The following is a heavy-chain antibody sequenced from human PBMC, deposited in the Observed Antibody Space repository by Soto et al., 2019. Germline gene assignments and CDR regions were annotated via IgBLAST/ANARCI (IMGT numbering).Heavy chain of an antibody. J-gene: IGHJ5*02. Sequence: QVQLQQWGAGLLKPSETLSLTCAVYGGSFSGYYWSWIRQPPGKGLEWIGEINHSGSTNYNPSLKCPVTISVDSSKNQFPLKLSSVTAADTAVYYCARVHYYGSGWFDPWGQGTLVTVSS. D-gene: IGHD3-10*01. CDR2: INHSGST. CDR1: GGSFSGYY. CDR3: ARVHYYGSGWFDP. V-gene: IGHV4-34*01.